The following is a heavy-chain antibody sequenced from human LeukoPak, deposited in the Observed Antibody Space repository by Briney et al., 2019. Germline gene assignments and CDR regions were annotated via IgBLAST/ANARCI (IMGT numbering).Heavy chain of an antibody. D-gene: IGHD4-17*01. CDR3: ARSWHDYGGYVFGYYIDY. V-gene: IGHV3-21*01. J-gene: IGHJ4*02. CDR1: GFTFSSYS. CDR2: ISSSSSYI. Sequence: PGGSLRLSCAASGFTFSSYSMNWVRQAPGKGLEWVSSISSSSSYIYYAGSVKGRFTISRDNAKNSLYLQMHSLRAEDTAVYYCARSWHDYGGYVFGYYIDYSDQGTLVTVSS.